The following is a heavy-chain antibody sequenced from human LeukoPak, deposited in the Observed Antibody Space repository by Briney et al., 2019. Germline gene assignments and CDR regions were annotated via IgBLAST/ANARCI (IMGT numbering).Heavy chain of an antibody. CDR2: ISGSGGST. D-gene: IGHD3-9*01. CDR1: GFTFSSYW. CDR3: AKWPKNILTGYYGY. Sequence: GGSLRLSCAASGFTFSSYWMHWVRQAPGKGLEWVSAISGSGGSTYYADSVKGRFTISRDNSKNTLYLQMNSLRAEDTAVYYCAKWPKNILTGYYGYWGQGTLVTVSS. J-gene: IGHJ4*02. V-gene: IGHV3-23*01.